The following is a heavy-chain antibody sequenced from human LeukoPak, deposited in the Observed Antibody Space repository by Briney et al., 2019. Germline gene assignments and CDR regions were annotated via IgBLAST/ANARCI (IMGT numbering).Heavy chain of an antibody. CDR1: GFTFSSYA. V-gene: IGHV3-64*01. Sequence: GGSLRLSCAASGFTFSSYAFHWVRQAPGKGLEYVSAISSNGGRTYYANSVKGRFNISRDNSKNTLYLQMGRLRAEDMAVYYCARDFLVGATAFDIWGQGTMVTVSS. CDR2: ISSNGGRT. CDR3: ARDFLVGATAFDI. J-gene: IGHJ3*02. D-gene: IGHD1-26*01.